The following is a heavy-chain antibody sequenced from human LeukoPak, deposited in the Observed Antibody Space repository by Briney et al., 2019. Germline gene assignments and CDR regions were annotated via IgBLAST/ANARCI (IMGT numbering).Heavy chain of an antibody. CDR3: ARGLKGIAARGSLNY. CDR2: IIPIFGTA. Sequence: ASVKVSCKASGGTFSSYAISWVRQAPGQGLEWMGGIIPIFGTANYAQKFQGRVTITRNTSISTAYMELSSLRSEDTTVYYCARGLKGIAARGSLNYWGQGTLVTVSS. D-gene: IGHD6-6*01. V-gene: IGHV1-69*05. J-gene: IGHJ4*02. CDR1: GGTFSSYA.